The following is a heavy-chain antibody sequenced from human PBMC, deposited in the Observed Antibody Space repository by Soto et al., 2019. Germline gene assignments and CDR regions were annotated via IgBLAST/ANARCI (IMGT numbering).Heavy chain of an antibody. Sequence: GGSLRLSCSASGFTFSSFSMHWGRQSPEKGLEYVSHVSSDGSSTNYADSVKGRFTISRDNAKNTLYLQMNDLRAEDTAVYYCTRGPRPTSTGTGAFWGQGTLVTVSS. CDR1: GFTFSSFS. V-gene: IGHV3-64D*06. J-gene: IGHJ4*02. CDR2: VSSDGSST. D-gene: IGHD1-1*01. CDR3: TRGPRPTSTGTGAF.